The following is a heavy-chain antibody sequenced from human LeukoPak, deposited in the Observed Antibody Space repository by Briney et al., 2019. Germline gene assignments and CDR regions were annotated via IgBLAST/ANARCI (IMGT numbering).Heavy chain of an antibody. CDR1: GFTFSSYA. V-gene: IGHV3-30*01. D-gene: IGHD5/OR15-5a*01. CDR3: AKEANLLSTTPYFDY. CDR2: ISYDGSNK. J-gene: IGHJ4*02. Sequence: GGSLRLSCAASGFTFSSYAMHWVRQAPGKGLEWVAVISYDGSNKYYADSVKGRFTISRDNSKNSLYLQMNSLRTEDTALYYCAKEANLLSTTPYFDYWGQGTQVTVSS.